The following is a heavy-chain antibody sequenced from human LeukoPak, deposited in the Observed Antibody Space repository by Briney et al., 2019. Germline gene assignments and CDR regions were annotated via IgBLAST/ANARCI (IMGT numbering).Heavy chain of an antibody. CDR1: GGSISSYY. D-gene: IGHD5-12*01. V-gene: IGHV4-59*08. CDR2: IYYSGST. CDR3: ARQGGYRSLDY. Sequence: PSETLSLTCTVSGGSISSYYWSWLRQPPGKGLEWIGYIYYSGSTNYNPSLKSRVTISVDTSKNQFSLKLSSVTAADTAVYYCARQGGYRSLDYWGQGTLVTVSS. J-gene: IGHJ4*02.